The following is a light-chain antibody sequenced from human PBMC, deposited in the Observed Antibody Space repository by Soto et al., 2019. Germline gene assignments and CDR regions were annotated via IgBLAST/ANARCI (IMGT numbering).Light chain of an antibody. V-gene: IGLV1-51*02. Sequence: QSVLTQPPSVSAAPGQKVTISCSGSSSNIGNNYVSWYQQLPGTAPTLLIYENNKRPSGIPDRFSGAKSGTSATLGITGLQTGDEADYYCGTWDSSLSALVFGGGTKVTVL. J-gene: IGLJ2*01. CDR1: SSNIGNNY. CDR2: ENN. CDR3: GTWDSSLSALV.